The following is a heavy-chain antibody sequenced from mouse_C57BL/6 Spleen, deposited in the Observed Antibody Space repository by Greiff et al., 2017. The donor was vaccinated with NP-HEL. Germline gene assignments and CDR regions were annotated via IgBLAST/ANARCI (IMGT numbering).Heavy chain of an antibody. J-gene: IGHJ3*01. CDR1: GYTFTSYW. CDR2: IDPSDSET. CDR3: ARVGYDAWFAY. Sequence: VQLQQPGAELVRPGSSVKLSRKASGYTFTSYWMHWVKQRPIQGLEWIGNIDPSDSETHYNQKFKDKATLTVDKSSSTAYMQLSSLTSEDSAVYYCARVGYDAWFAYWGQGTLVTVSA. V-gene: IGHV1-52*01. D-gene: IGHD2-2*01.